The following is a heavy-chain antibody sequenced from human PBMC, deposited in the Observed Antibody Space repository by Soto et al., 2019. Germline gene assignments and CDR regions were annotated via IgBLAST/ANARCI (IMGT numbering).Heavy chain of an antibody. CDR1: GFTFSSYD. J-gene: IGHJ3*02. CDR2: IGTAGDT. V-gene: IGHV3-13*01. CDR3: ARARKDDDPRITMVRGVPEHAFDI. Sequence: PGGSLRLSCAASGFTFSSYDMHWVRQATGKGLEWVSAIGTAGDTYYPGSVKGRFTISRENAKNSLYLQMNSLRAGDTAVYYCARARKDDDPRITMVRGVPEHAFDIWGQGTMVTVSS. D-gene: IGHD3-10*01.